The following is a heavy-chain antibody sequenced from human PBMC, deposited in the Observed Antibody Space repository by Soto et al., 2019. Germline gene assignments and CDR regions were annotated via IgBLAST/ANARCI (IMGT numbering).Heavy chain of an antibody. D-gene: IGHD3-3*01. CDR1: GFTFSSYS. CDR3: ARGPLRFLEWPYPEYFDL. J-gene: IGHJ2*01. CDR2: ISSSSSTI. V-gene: IGHV3-48*01. Sequence: EVQLVESGGGLVQPGGSLRLSCAASGFTFSSYSMNWVRQAPGKGLEWVSYISSSSSTIYYADSVKGRFTISRDNAKNSLYLQMNSLRAEDTAVYYCARGPLRFLEWPYPEYFDLWGRGTLVTVSS.